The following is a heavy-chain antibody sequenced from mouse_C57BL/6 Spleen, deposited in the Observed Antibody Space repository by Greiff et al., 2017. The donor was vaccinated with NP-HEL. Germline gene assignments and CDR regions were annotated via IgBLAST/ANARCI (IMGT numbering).Heavy chain of an antibody. CDR1: GYAFSSSW. CDR2: IYPGDGDT. CDR3: ARGLANWGFDY. J-gene: IGHJ2*01. D-gene: IGHD4-1*01. Sequence: QVQLQQSGPELVKPGASVKISFKASGYAFSSSWMNWVKQRPGKGLEWIGRIYPGDGDTNYNGKFKGKATLTADKSSSTAYMQLSSLTSEDSAVYFCARGLANWGFDYWGQGTTLTVSS. V-gene: IGHV1-82*01.